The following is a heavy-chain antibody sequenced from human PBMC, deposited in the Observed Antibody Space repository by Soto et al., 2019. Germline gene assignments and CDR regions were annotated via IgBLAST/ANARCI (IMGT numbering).Heavy chain of an antibody. J-gene: IGHJ5*02. CDR2: IYYSGST. CDR3: ARLLPRLAMVYWFDP. Sequence: LSLTCTVSGGSISSSSYYWGWIRQPPGKGLEWIGSIYYSGSTYYNPSLKSRVTISVDTSKNQFSLKLSSVTAADTAVYYCARLLPRLAMVYWFDPWGQGTLVTVSS. V-gene: IGHV4-39*01. D-gene: IGHD5-18*01. CDR1: GGSISSSSYY.